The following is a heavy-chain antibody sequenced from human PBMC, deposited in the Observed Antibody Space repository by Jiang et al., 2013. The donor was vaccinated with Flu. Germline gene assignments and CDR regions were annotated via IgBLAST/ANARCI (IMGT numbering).Heavy chain of an antibody. J-gene: IGHJ6*02. CDR2: IWYDGSNK. D-gene: IGHD1-7*01. CDR3: ARDLGGLELRPHYYGMDV. Sequence: VQLVESGGGVVQPGRSLRLSCAASGFTFSSYGMHWVRQAPGKGLEWVAVIWYDGSNKYYADSVKGRFTISRDNSKNTLYLQMNSLRAEDTAVYYCARDLGGLELRPHYYGMDVWGQGTTVTVSS. CDR1: GFTFSSYG. V-gene: IGHV3-33*01.